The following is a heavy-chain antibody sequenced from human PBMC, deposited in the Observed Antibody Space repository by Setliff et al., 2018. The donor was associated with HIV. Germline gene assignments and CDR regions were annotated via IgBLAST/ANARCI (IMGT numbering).Heavy chain of an antibody. CDR1: GGTFSSYA. Sequence: GASVKVSCKASGGTFSSYAISWVRQAPGQGLEWMGGISGYNGNTNYPQKLQGRVTMTTDTSTSTAYMEVRSLTSDDTAVYYCARVPYDCAYCYFDYWGQGTLVTVSS. V-gene: IGHV1-18*01. D-gene: IGHD2-21*01. CDR3: ARVPYDCAYCYFDY. J-gene: IGHJ4*02. CDR2: ISGYNGNT.